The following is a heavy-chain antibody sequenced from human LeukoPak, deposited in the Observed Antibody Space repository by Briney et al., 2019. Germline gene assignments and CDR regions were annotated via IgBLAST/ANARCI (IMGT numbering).Heavy chain of an antibody. CDR2: IYYSGST. J-gene: IGHJ4*02. CDR3: ARHARQWLVLNYFDY. D-gene: IGHD6-19*01. V-gene: IGHV4-59*08. Sequence: SETLSLTCAVYGGSFSGYYWSWIRQPPGKGLEWIGYIYYSGSTNYNPSLKSRVTISVDTSKNQFSLKLSSVTAADTAVYYCARHARQWLVLNYFDYWGQGTLVTVSS. CDR1: GGSFSGYY.